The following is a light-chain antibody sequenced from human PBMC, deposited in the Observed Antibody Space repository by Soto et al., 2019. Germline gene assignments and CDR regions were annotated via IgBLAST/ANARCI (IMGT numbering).Light chain of an antibody. CDR3: QQHSHWPPWT. CDR2: GAS. J-gene: IGKJ1*01. Sequence: VLTQSPATLSLSPGERATLSCRASENVRTFVDWYQQKPGQAPRLLIYGASNRATDIPARFSGSGSGTDFTLTISNLEPADFAVYYCQQHSHWPPWTFGQGTKVDIK. V-gene: IGKV3-11*01. CDR1: ENVRTF.